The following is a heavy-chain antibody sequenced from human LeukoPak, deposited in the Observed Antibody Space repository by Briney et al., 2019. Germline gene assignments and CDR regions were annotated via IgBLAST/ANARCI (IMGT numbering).Heavy chain of an antibody. CDR3: ARDLPYGYDLWSGLGPGEYYYYMDV. CDR2: FDPEDGET. J-gene: IGHJ6*03. V-gene: IGHV1-24*01. Sequence: ASVKVSCKVSGYTLTELSMHWVRQAPGKGLEWMGGFDPEDGETIYAQKFQGRVTITADESTSTAYMELSSLRSEDTAVYYCARDLPYGYDLWSGLGPGEYYYYMDVWGKGTTVTVSS. CDR1: GYTLTELS. D-gene: IGHD3-3*01.